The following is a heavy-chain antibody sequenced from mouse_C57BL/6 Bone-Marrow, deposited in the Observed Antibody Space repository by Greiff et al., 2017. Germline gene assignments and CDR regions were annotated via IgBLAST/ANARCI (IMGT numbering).Heavy chain of an antibody. CDR1: GYTFTSYW. J-gene: IGHJ4*01. V-gene: IGHV1-64*01. CDR2: IHPNSGST. CDR3: ARGNRRGTRSMDY. Sequence: VQLQQPGAEMVKPGASVKLSCKASGYTFTSYWMHWVKQRPGQGLEWIGMIHPNSGSTNYNEKFKSKATLTVDKSSSTAYMQLSSLTSEDSAVYDCARGNRRGTRSMDYWGQGTSVTVSS. D-gene: IGHD2-14*01.